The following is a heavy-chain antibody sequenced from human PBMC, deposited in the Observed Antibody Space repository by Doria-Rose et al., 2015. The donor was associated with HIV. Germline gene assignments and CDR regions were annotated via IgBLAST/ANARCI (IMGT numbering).Heavy chain of an antibody. CDR3: ARIKSSRWYHKYYFDF. V-gene: IGHV2-26*01. CDR1: GVSLSSPGMG. Sequence: QGSGPVLVKPTETLTLTCTVSGVSLSSPGMGVSWIRQPPRKALEWLANIFSDDERSYKTSLKSRLTISRDTSKSQVVLTMTDMDPVDTATYYCARIKSSRWYHKYYFDFWGQGTLVIVSA. D-gene: IGHD6-13*01. CDR2: IFSDDER. J-gene: IGHJ4*02.